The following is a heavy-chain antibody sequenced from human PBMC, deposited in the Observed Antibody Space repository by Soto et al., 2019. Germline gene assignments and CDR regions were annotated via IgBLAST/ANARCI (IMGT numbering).Heavy chain of an antibody. V-gene: IGHV4-34*01. J-gene: IGHJ6*02. CDR3: AGARLVVVPAAIGSQYYYYYYGMDG. Sequence: SETLSLTCAVYGGSFSSYCWWWIRQPPGKGLERIGEINHSGSTNYNPSLKSRVTISVDTSKNQFSLKLSSVTAADTAVYYCAGARLVVVPAAIGSQYYYYYYGMDGWGQGTTVTVSS. CDR2: INHSGST. D-gene: IGHD2-2*01. CDR1: GGSFSSYC.